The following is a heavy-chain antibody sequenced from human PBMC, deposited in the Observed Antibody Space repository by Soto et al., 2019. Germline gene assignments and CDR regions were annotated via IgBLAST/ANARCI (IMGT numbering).Heavy chain of an antibody. J-gene: IGHJ4*02. CDR1: SGSISSSNW. V-gene: IGHV4-4*02. CDR2: IYHSGST. CDR3: AVLFPGDYGGNSGNLGFDY. Sequence: SETLSLTCAVSSGSISSSNWWSWVRQPPGKGLEWIGEIYHSGSTNYNPSLKSRVTISVDKSKNQFSLKLSSVTAADTAVYYCAVLFPGDYGGNSGNLGFDYWGQGTLVTVSS. D-gene: IGHD4-17*01.